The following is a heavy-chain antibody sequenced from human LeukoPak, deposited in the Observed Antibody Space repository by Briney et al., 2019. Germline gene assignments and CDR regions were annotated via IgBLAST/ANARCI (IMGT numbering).Heavy chain of an antibody. D-gene: IGHD3-22*01. CDR1: GFTVSAKY. CDR2: IYSGGST. Sequence: GGSLRLSCAASGFTVSAKYMSWVRQAPGKGLEWVSVIYSGGSTYYADSVKGRFTISRDNSKNTLYLQMNSLRAEDTAVYYCARVMGYDSSGYYDGFDYWGQGTLVTVSS. J-gene: IGHJ4*02. V-gene: IGHV3-66*01. CDR3: ARVMGYDSSGYYDGFDY.